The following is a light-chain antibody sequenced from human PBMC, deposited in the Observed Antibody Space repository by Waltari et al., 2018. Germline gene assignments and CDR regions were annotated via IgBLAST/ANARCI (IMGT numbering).Light chain of an antibody. CDR3: QQYDNGPLT. Sequence: EIVLTQSPATLSVSPGERATLSCRASQSVSTNLAWYQHKPGQPPRLLIYGASTRTTSLPARFSGSGAGTEFTLTISSLQSEDFAVYRCQQYDNGPLTFGQGTKVEI. J-gene: IGKJ1*01. CDR2: GAS. CDR1: QSVSTN. V-gene: IGKV3-15*01.